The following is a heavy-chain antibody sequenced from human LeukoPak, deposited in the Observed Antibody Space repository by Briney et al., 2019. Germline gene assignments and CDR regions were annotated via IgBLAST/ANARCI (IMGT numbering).Heavy chain of an antibody. V-gene: IGHV1-46*01. CDR1: GYTFTSYY. CDR3: ARDLGEGTTDKYYYYYMDV. CDR2: INPSGGST. J-gene: IGHJ6*03. Sequence: GASVKVSCKASGYTFTSYYMHWVRQAPGQGLEWMGIINPSGGSTSYARKFQGRVTMTRDMSTSTVYMELSSLRSEDTAVYYCARDLGEGTTDKYYYYYMDVWGKGTTVTVSS. D-gene: IGHD3-10*01.